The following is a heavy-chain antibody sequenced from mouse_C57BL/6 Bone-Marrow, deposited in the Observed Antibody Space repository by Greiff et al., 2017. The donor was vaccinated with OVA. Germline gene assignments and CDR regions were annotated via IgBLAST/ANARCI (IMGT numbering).Heavy chain of an antibody. CDR1: GYTFTGYW. D-gene: IGHD1-1*01. CDR3: ARLSVITAVVGDWYFDV. J-gene: IGHJ1*03. V-gene: IGHV1-9*01. CDR2: ILPGSGST. Sequence: QVQLQQSGAELMKPGASVKLSCKATGYTFTGYWIEWVKQRPGHGLEWIGEILPGSGSTNYNEKFKGKATFTADTSSNTTYMQLSSLTTEDSAIYYCARLSVITAVVGDWYFDVWGTGTTVTVSS.